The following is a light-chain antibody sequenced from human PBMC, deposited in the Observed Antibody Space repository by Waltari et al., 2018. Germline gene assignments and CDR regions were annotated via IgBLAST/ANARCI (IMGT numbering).Light chain of an antibody. J-gene: IGLJ1*01. Sequence: QSALTQPRPVSGSPGQSVTISCTGTSRDVDTDQYVSCFQHRPGSAPKLLIFDVSERPSGVPDRFSGSKSANTASLTISGLQPEDEADYYCCSYAGSYTYVFGPGTSVTVL. V-gene: IGLV2-11*01. CDR3: CSYAGSYTYV. CDR1: SRDVDTDQY. CDR2: DVS.